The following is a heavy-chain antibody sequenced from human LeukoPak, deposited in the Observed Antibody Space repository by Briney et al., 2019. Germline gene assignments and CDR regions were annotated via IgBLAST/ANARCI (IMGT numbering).Heavy chain of an antibody. CDR2: IRYDGSNK. D-gene: IGHD3-9*01. Sequence: PGGSLRLSCAASGFTFSSYGMHWVRQAPGKGLEWVAFIRYDGSNKYYADSVKGRFTISRDNSKNTLYLQMNSPRAEDTAVYYCAKDLLRYFPYWGQGTLVTVSS. V-gene: IGHV3-30*02. CDR3: AKDLLRYFPY. CDR1: GFTFSSYG. J-gene: IGHJ4*02.